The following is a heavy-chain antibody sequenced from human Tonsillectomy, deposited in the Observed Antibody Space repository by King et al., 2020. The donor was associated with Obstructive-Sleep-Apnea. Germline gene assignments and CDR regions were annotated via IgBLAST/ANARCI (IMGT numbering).Heavy chain of an antibody. V-gene: IGHV5-51*01. CDR2: IYPGDSDI. Sequence: QLVQSGAEVKKPGESLRISCQGSGYSFSSYWIAWVRQMPGKGLEWMGIIYPGDSDIKYSPSFQGQVTISVDKSISPAYLQWSSLKASDSAIYYCARHGAAVHFYGMDVWGQGTTVTVS. D-gene: IGHD6-13*01. CDR1: GYSFSSYW. CDR3: ARHGAAVHFYGMDV. J-gene: IGHJ6*02.